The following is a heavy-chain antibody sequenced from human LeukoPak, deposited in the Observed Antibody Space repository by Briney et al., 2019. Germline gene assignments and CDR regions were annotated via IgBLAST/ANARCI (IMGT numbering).Heavy chain of an antibody. Sequence: PSETLSLTCTVSGGPISSYYWSWIRQPAGKGLEWIGRIYTSGSTNYNPSLKSRVTMSVDTSKNQFSLKLSSVTAADTAVYYCARTTMVRSRGNRYYFDYWGQGTLVTVSS. CDR1: GGPISSYY. D-gene: IGHD3-10*01. V-gene: IGHV4-4*07. CDR2: IYTSGST. CDR3: ARTTMVRSRGNRYYFDY. J-gene: IGHJ4*02.